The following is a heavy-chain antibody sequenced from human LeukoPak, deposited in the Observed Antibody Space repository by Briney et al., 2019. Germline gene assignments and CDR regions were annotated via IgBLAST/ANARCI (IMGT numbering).Heavy chain of an antibody. Sequence: GGSLRLSCAASGFTFDDYAMHWVRQAPEKGLEWVSGISWNSGSIGYADSVKGRFTISRDNAKNSPYLQMNSLRAEDTALYYCAKDYYDSSGYYTPLYAFDIWGQGTMVTVSS. D-gene: IGHD3-22*01. CDR3: AKDYYDSSGYYTPLYAFDI. J-gene: IGHJ3*02. V-gene: IGHV3-9*01. CDR2: ISWNSGSI. CDR1: GFTFDDYA.